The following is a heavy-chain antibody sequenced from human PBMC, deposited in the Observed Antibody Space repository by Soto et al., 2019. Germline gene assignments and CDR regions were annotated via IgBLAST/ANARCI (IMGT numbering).Heavy chain of an antibody. J-gene: IGHJ3*02. V-gene: IGHV3-33*01. CDR2: IWFDGTTK. CDR1: GFSFSNYG. Sequence: GGSLRLSCAASGFSFSNYGMHWVRQAPGKGLEWVATIWFDGTTKYYEDSVRGRIAISRDISNNTLYLQMKSLRAEDTAVYYCARDSCGNDCYMNALDIWGQGTMVTVSS. D-gene: IGHD2-21*02. CDR3: ARDSCGNDCYMNALDI.